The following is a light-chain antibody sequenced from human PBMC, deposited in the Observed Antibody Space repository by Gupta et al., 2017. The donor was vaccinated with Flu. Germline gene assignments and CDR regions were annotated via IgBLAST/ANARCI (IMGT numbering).Light chain of an antibody. CDR3: QQRDSSPYT. V-gene: IGKV1-39*01. CDR2: AAS. CDR1: QSIDRY. J-gene: IGKJ2*01. Sequence: PSSLSASLGDRVSITCRASQSIDRYLNWYQLKPGKAPKLLIHAASSLESGVPLRFIGSGSGTDFTLTISSLQPEDFANYYCQQRDSSPYTFGQGTKMEI.